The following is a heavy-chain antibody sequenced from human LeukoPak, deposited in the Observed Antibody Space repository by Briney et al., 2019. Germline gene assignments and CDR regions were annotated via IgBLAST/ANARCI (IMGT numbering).Heavy chain of an antibody. CDR1: GGSISSGGYY. CDR3: ARRSDWIAYCGGDCPAPWFDP. V-gene: IGHV4-39*01. CDR2: IYYSGST. Sequence: MASETLSLTCTVSGGSISSGGYYWSWIRQHPGKGLEWIGYIYYSGSTCYNPSLKSRVTISVDTSKNQFSLKLSSVTAADTAVYYCARRSDWIAYCGGDCPAPWFDPWGQGTLVTVSS. D-gene: IGHD2-21*02. J-gene: IGHJ5*02.